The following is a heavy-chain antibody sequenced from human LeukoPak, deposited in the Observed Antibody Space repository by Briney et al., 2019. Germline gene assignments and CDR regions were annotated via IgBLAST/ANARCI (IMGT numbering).Heavy chain of an antibody. V-gene: IGHV3-23*01. CDR2: ISSSGDKT. CDR1: GFTFSAYA. CDR3: AKDQSPEYYDTSGFGGNWLDP. J-gene: IGHJ5*02. Sequence: PGGSLRLSCAASGFTFSAYAMSWVRQAPGKGLEWVSAISSSGDKTYYADSVKDRFTISRDNSQNTLSLQMYRLRDDDTAVYYCAKDQSPEYYDTSGFGGNWLDPWGQGTLVTVSS. D-gene: IGHD3-22*01.